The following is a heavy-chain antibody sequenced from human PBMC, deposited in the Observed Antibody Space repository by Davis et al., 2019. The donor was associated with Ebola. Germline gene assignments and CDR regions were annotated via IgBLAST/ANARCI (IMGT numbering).Heavy chain of an antibody. CDR3: AKDSSSWYKGFDP. V-gene: IGHV3-48*02. Sequence: GGSLRLSCAASGFTFSSYSMNWVRQAPGKGLEWVSYISSSSSTIYYADSVRGRFTISRDNAKNSLYLQMNSLRDEDTAVYYCAKDSSSWYKGFDPWGQGTLVTVSS. D-gene: IGHD6-13*01. CDR2: ISSSSSTI. CDR1: GFTFSSYS. J-gene: IGHJ5*02.